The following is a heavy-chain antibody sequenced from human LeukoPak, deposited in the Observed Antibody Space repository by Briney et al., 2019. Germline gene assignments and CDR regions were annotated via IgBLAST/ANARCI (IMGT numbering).Heavy chain of an antibody. CDR1: GFTSSDHY. V-gene: IGHV3-72*01. CDR3: ARGGPKLAPTGYFYL. Sequence: PGGSLRLSCVASGFTSSDHYMDWVRQAPGKGLEWVCRTKNKAVSYITEYAASVKGRFTVSRDESKISVYLQMDSLKTEDTAVYYCARGGPKLAPTGYFYLWGGGTLVTVSS. CDR2: TKNKAVSYIT. J-gene: IGHJ2*01. D-gene: IGHD1-1*01.